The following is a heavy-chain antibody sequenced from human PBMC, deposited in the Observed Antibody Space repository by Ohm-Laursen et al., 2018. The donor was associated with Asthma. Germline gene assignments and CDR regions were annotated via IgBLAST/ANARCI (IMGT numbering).Heavy chain of an antibody. J-gene: IGHJ4*02. Sequence: TLSLTWAVYGGSFSGYYWSWIRQPPGKGLEWIGEINHSGSTNYNPSLKSRVTISVDTSKNQFSLKLSSVTAADTAVYYCARSSSSWYRVFDYWGQGTLVTVSS. CDR1: GGSFSGYY. CDR3: ARSSSSWYRVFDY. V-gene: IGHV4-34*01. CDR2: INHSGST. D-gene: IGHD6-13*01.